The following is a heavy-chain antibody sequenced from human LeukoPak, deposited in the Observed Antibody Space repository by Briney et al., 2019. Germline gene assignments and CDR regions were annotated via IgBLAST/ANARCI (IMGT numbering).Heavy chain of an antibody. CDR2: IYYSGST. D-gene: IGHD5-24*01. CDR1: GGSISSHY. CDR3: ARETAVGWLQLRYFDY. V-gene: IGHV4-59*11. Sequence: PSETLSLTCTVSGGSISSHYWSWIRQPPGKGLEWIGYIYYSGSTNYNPSLKSRVTISVDTSKNQFSLKLSSVTAADTAVYYCARETAVGWLQLRYFDYWGQGTLVTVSS. J-gene: IGHJ4*02.